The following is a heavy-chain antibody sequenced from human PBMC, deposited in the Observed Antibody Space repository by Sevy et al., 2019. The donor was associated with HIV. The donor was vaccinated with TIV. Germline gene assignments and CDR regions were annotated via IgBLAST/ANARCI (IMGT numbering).Heavy chain of an antibody. V-gene: IGHV1-2*02. J-gene: IGHJ6*02. D-gene: IGHD4-17*01. Sequence: ASVKVSCEAARYTFTDYYVHWVRQGPGQGLEWMGWINPNNGGTKYAQRFQGRVTMTRDTSINTAYMELGSLTSDDTAVYYCARLTTMPTSDDYGMDVWGQGTTVTVSS. CDR2: INPNNGGT. CDR1: RYTFTDYY. CDR3: ARLTTMPTSDDYGMDV.